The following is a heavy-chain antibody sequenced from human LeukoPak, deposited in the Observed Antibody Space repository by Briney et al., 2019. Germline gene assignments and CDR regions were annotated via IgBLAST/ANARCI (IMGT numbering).Heavy chain of an antibody. CDR1: GFTFSSYS. Sequence: PGGSLRLSFSASGFTFSSYSMSSVPQAPGKGLEWVSVLYSGGTTYYADSVKGRFTISRDNSQNTLYPQMNNLRAEDTAVYYCAGRDDSSGYPLHWGQETLVTVSS. D-gene: IGHD3-22*01. CDR2: LYSGGTT. CDR3: AGRDDSSGYPLH. V-gene: IGHV3-53*01. J-gene: IGHJ4*02.